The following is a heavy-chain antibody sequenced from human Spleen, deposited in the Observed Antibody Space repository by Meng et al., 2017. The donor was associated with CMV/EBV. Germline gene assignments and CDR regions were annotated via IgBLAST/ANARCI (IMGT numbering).Heavy chain of an antibody. CDR3: ARVPWQSQHPYYFDY. CDR2: IKQDGSEK. D-gene: IGHD6-19*01. J-gene: IGHJ4*02. Sequence: GGSLRLSCAASGFTFSSYWMSWVRQAPGKGLEWVANIKQDGSEKYYVDSVKGRFTISRDNAKNSLYLQMNSLRAEDTAVYYCARVPWQSQHPYYFDYWGQGTLVTVPQ. V-gene: IGHV3-7*01. CDR1: GFTFSSYW.